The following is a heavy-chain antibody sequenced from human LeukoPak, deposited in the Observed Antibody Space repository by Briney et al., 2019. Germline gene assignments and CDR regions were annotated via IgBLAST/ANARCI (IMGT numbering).Heavy chain of an antibody. CDR1: GFTFSSYS. D-gene: IGHD1-26*01. J-gene: IGHJ4*02. V-gene: IGHV3-23*01. CDR3: AKYGPQDSGSSHFDY. CDR2: IRDSGSST. Sequence: QSGGSLRLSCAASGFTFSSYSMNWVRQAPGKGLEWVSAIRDSGSSTHYADSVKGRFTTSRDNSKNTLFLQMNSLRAEDTAIYYCAKYGPQDSGSSHFDYWGQGALVTVSS.